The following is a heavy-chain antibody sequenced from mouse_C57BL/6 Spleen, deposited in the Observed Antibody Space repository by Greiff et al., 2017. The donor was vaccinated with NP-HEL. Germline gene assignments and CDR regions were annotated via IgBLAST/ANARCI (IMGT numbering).Heavy chain of an antibody. V-gene: IGHV1-26*01. J-gene: IGHJ1*03. D-gene: IGHD2-12*01. CDR3: ARKDDGHWYFDV. CDR1: GYTFTDYY. CDR2: INPNNGGT. Sequence: EVQLQQSGPELVKPGASVKISCKASGYTFTDYYMNWVKQSHGKSLEWIGDINPNNGGTSYNQKFKGKATLTVDKSSSTAYMELRSLTSEDSAVYYWARKDDGHWYFDVWGTGTTVTVSS.